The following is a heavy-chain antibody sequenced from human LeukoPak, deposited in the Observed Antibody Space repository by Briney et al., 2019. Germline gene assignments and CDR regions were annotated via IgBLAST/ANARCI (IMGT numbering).Heavy chain of an antibody. CDR1: GGSVSSGSYQ. CDR3: ARAQYGSGTARFDP. J-gene: IGHJ5*02. CDR2: IYTSGST. V-gene: IGHV4-61*02. D-gene: IGHD3-10*01. Sequence: SQTLSLTCTVSGGSVSSGSYQWSWIRQPAGKGLEWIGRIYTSGSTNYDPSLESRVIISMDTSKNQFSLKLSSVTAADTAVYYCARAQYGSGTARFDPWGQGTLVTVSS.